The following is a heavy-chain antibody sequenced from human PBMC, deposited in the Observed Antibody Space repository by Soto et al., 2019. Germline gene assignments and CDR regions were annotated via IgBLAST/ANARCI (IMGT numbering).Heavy chain of an antibody. CDR2: IYYSGST. CDR1: GGCISSSSYY. V-gene: IGHV4-39*01. J-gene: IGHJ6*03. CDR3: ARPYYYYMDV. Sequence: SETLSLTCTVSGGCISSSSYYWGWIRQPPGKGLEWIGSIYYSGSTYYNPSLKSRVTISVDTSKNQFSLKLSSVTAADTAVYYCARPYYYYMDVWGKGTTVTVSS.